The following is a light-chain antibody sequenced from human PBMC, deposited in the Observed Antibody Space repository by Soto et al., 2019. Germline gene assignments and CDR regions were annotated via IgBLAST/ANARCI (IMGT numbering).Light chain of an antibody. J-gene: IGLJ2*01. CDR2: EGS. CDR3: CSYAGSSTFLV. CDR1: SSDVGSYNL. Sequence: QSALTQPASVSGSPGQSITISCTGTSSDVGSYNLVSWYQQHPGKAPKLMIYEGSKRPSGVSNRFSGSKSGNTASLTISGLQDEDEAAYYCCSYAGSSTFLVFGGGTKLTVL. V-gene: IGLV2-23*03.